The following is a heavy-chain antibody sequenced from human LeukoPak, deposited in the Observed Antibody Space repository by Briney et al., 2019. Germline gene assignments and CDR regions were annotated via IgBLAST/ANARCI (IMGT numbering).Heavy chain of an antibody. CDR3: ARGTIVGAVDY. CDR1: GFTFRNDW. CDR2: IKQDGSEK. V-gene: IGHV3-7*05. D-gene: IGHD1-26*01. Sequence: PGGSLRLSCAASGFTFRNDWMTWVRQAPGKGLEWVANIKQDGSEKYYLDSVQGRFTISRDNARNSLYLQMNSLRGDDTAVYYCARGTIVGAVDYWGQGTLVTVSS. J-gene: IGHJ4*02.